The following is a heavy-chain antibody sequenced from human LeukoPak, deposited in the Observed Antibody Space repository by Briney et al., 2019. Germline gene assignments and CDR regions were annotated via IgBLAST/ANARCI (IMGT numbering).Heavy chain of an antibody. V-gene: IGHV4-59*12. CDR3: AREKYPAAIGY. Sequence: PSETLSLTCTVSGGSISTYYWSWIRQPPGKGLEWIGYIYYSGSTNYNPSLKSRVTISVDTSKNQFSLKLSSVTAADTAVYYCAREKYPAAIGYWGQGTLVTVSS. J-gene: IGHJ4*02. CDR1: GGSISTYY. CDR2: IYYSGST. D-gene: IGHD2-2*01.